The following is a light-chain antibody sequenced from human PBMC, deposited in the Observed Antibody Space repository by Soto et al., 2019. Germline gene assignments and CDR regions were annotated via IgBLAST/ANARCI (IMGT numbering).Light chain of an antibody. J-gene: IGKJ4*01. CDR3: QQYNSYVDLT. CDR2: KAS. CDR1: QSISTW. V-gene: IGKV1-5*03. Sequence: DIQMTQSPSTLSASVGDRVTITCRASQSISTWLAWYQQKPGKAPKLLIYKASNLQSGVSSRFSGSGSGTEFTLTISSLQPDDFATYYCQQYNSYVDLTFGRGTKVDIK.